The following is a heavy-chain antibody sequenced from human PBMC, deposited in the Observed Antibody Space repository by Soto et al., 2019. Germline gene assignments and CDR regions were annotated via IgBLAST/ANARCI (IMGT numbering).Heavy chain of an antibody. V-gene: IGHV4-30-4*01. CDR1: GGSISSGDYY. D-gene: IGHD3-10*01. J-gene: IGHJ4*02. CDR3: ARAQGSGFLVS. Sequence: PSETLSLTCTVSGGSISSGDYYWSWIRQPPGKGLEWIRYIYYSGSTYYNPSLKSRVTISVDTSKNQFSLKLSSVTAADTAVYYCARAQGSGFLVSWGQGTLVTVSS. CDR2: IYYSGST.